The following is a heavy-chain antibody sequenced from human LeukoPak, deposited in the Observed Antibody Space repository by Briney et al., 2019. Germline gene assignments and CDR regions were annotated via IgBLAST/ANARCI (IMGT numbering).Heavy chain of an antibody. CDR1: GFTFSSYA. J-gene: IGHJ3*02. CDR2: IYYSGST. D-gene: IGHD5-18*01. V-gene: IGHV4-59*01. Sequence: GSLRLSCAASGFTFSSYAMSWVRQAPGKGLEWIGYIYYSGSTNYNPSLKSRVTISVDTSKNQFSLKLSSVTAADTAVYYCARNTAMVYDAFDIWGQGTMVTVSS. CDR3: ARNTAMVYDAFDI.